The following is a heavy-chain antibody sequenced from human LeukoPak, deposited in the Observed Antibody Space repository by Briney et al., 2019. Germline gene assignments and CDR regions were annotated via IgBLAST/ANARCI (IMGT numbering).Heavy chain of an antibody. J-gene: IGHJ5*02. CDR3: ARGVVPAAAYNWFDP. Sequence: ASVKVSCKASGYTFTSYAMNWVRQAPGQGLEWMGWINTNTGNPTYAQGFTGRFVFSLDTPVSTAYLQISSLKAEDTAVYYCARGVVPAAAYNWFDPWGQGTLVTVSS. CDR2: INTNTGNP. CDR1: GYTFTSYA. D-gene: IGHD2-2*01. V-gene: IGHV7-4-1*02.